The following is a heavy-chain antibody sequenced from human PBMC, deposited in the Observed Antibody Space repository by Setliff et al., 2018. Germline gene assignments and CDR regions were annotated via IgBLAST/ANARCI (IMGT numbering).Heavy chain of an antibody. CDR1: GGSISSGGYY. Sequence: PSETLSLTCTVSGGSISSGGYYWSWVRQPPGKGLEWIGEIYHDGNDKFYPSVHYSPSLKSRVTISIDKSNNQFSLKLTSVTAADTAVYYCAKGGGRYHSDSWGQGILVTVSS. J-gene: IGHJ4*02. CDR2: IYHDGND. V-gene: IGHV4-61*08. CDR3: AKGGGRYHSDS. D-gene: IGHD1-1*01.